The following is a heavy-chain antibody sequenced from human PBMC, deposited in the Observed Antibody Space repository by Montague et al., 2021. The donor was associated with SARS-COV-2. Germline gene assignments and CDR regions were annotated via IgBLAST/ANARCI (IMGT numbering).Heavy chain of an antibody. V-gene: IGHV3-23*01. Sequence: SLRLSCAASGFTFSSYAMSWVRQAPGKGLEWVSAISGSGGSTYYADSVKGRFTISRDNSKNTLYLQMNSLRAEDTAVYYCAKGRTVVATISPFDYWGQGTLVNVAS. CDR2: ISGSGGST. CDR1: GFTFSSYA. CDR3: AKGRTVVATISPFDY. D-gene: IGHD5-12*01. J-gene: IGHJ4*02.